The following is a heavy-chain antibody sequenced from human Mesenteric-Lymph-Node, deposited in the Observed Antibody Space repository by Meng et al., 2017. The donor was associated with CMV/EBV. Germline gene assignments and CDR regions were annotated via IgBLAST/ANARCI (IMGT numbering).Heavy chain of an antibody. J-gene: IGHJ6*02. CDR2: FGPEDGET. Sequence: ASVKVSCKVSGYTLTELSMHWVRQSPGKGLEWMGGFGPEDGETIYAQKFQGRVTMTEDTSTDTAYMELSSLRSEDTAVYYCASHPVRGYSYAYPSYYYGIDVWGQGTTVTVS. V-gene: IGHV1-24*01. CDR3: ASHPVRGYSYAYPSYYYGIDV. CDR1: GYTLTELS. D-gene: IGHD5-18*01.